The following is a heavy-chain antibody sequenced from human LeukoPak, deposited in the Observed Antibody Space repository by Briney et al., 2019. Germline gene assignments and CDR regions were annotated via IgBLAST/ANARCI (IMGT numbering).Heavy chain of an antibody. V-gene: IGHV1-46*01. CDR2: INPSGGST. J-gene: IGHJ4*02. CDR3: ARDDFDRHYYDSSGYYDY. CDR1: GYTFTGYY. D-gene: IGHD3-22*01. Sequence: ASVKVSCKASGYTFTGYYMHWVRQAPGQGLEWMGIINPSGGSTSYAQKFQGRVTMTRDTSTSTVYMELSSLRSEDTAVYYCARDDFDRHYYDSSGYYDYWGQGTLVTVSS.